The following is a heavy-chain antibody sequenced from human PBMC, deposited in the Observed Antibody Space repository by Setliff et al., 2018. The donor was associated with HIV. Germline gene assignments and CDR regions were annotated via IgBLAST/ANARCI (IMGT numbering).Heavy chain of an antibody. CDR1: GGSFSGYY. CDR2: VTHSGRT. D-gene: IGHD6-19*01. CDR3: ARGVRDNSGWSSYYFDY. V-gene: IGHV4-34*01. Sequence: LSLTCAVYGGSFSGYYWSWIRQPPGKGLEWIGEVTHSGRTNYNPSLESRVTTSVDTSKKQFSLRLTPVTAADTAVYYCARGVRDNSGWSSYYFDYWGQGTLVTVSS. J-gene: IGHJ4*02.